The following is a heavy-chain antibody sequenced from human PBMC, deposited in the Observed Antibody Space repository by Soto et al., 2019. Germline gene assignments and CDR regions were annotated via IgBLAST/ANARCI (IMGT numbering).Heavy chain of an antibody. V-gene: IGHV1-3*01. CDR1: GYTFTSYA. CDR2: INAGNANT. CDR3: ARGPLRNWFDP. J-gene: IGHJ5*02. Sequence: ASVKVSCKASGYTFTSYAMHWVRQAPGQGLEWMGWINAGNANTKYSQKFQGRVTITRDTSASTAYMELSSLRSEDTAVYYCARGPLRNWFDPWGQGNLVTVSS. D-gene: IGHD5-12*01.